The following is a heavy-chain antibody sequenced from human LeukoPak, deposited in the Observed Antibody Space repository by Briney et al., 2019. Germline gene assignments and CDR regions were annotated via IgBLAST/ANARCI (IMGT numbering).Heavy chain of an antibody. J-gene: IGHJ4*02. CDR2: IGTSSSYI. Sequence: PGGSLRLSCAASGFTFSSYAKSWVRQAPGKGLEWVSSIGTSSSYIYYADSLKGRFTISRDNAKNSLYLQMNSLRAEDTAVYYCARRATSERGHSYGLDYWGQGTLVTVSS. D-gene: IGHD5-18*01. CDR3: ARRATSERGHSYGLDY. V-gene: IGHV3-21*01. CDR1: GFTFSSYA.